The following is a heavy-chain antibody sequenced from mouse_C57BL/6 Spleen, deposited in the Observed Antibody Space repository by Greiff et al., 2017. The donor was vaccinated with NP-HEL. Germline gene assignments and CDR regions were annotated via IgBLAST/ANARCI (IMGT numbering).Heavy chain of an antibody. CDR3: TGVKDWYFDV. D-gene: IGHD2-2*01. CDR2: IDPETGGT. CDR1: GYTFTDYE. Sequence: VKLMESGAELVRPGASVTLSCKASGYTFTDYEMHWVKQTPVHGLEWIGAIDPETGGTAYNQKFKGKAILTADKSSSTAYMELRSLTSEDSAVYYCTGVKDWYFDVWGTGTTVTVSS. J-gene: IGHJ1*03. V-gene: IGHV1-15*01.